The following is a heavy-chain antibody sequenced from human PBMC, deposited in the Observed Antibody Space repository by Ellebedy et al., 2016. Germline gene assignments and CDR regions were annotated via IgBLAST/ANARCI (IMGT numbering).Heavy chain of an antibody. J-gene: IGHJ3*01. V-gene: IGHV5-51*01. Sequence: GESLKISCKAEGYSFTPYWVGWVRQMPGKGLEWMGIIHPDDSDTRYSPSFQDQVTISADKSIGTAYLQWSSLKASDTAMYYCAKLRTVSGTYFPEGTFDLWGQGTMVTVSS. CDR3: AKLRTVSGTYFPEGTFDL. CDR2: IHPDDSDT. D-gene: IGHD1-26*01. CDR1: GYSFTPYW.